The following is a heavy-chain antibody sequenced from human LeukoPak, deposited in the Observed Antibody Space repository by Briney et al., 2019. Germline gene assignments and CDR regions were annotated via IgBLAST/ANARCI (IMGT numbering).Heavy chain of an antibody. V-gene: IGHV3-23*01. CDR1: GFTFSSYA. D-gene: IGHD3-10*01. CDR2: ISSSGGNT. J-gene: IGHJ4*02. CDR3: ARGPGYFDY. Sequence: QPGGSLRLSCAASGFTFSSYAMSCVRQAPGKGLEWVSTISSSGGNTYYADSVKGRFTISRDNSKNTLYLQMNSLRAEGTAIYYCARGPGYFDYWGQGTLVTVSS.